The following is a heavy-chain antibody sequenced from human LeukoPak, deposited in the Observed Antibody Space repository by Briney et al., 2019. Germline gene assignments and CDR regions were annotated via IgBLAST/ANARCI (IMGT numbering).Heavy chain of an antibody. CDR2: INPNSGGT. J-gene: IGHJ4*02. V-gene: IGHV1-2*02. Sequence: GASVKVSCKASGYTFTTYGISWVRQAPGQGLEWMGWINPNSGGTNYAQKFQGRVTMTRDTSISTAYMELSRLRSDDTAVYYCASRGLHTNFDYWGQGTLVTVSS. CDR3: ASRGLHTNFDY. CDR1: GYTFTTYG. D-gene: IGHD3-10*01.